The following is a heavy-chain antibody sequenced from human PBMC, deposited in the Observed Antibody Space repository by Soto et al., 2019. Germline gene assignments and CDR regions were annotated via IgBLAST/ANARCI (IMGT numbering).Heavy chain of an antibody. CDR3: ARRVEYYDFWSGYGGFDY. J-gene: IGHJ4*02. V-gene: IGHV4-39*01. Sequence: SETLSLTCTVSCGSVSSSSHYWGWIRQPPEKGLEWIGTIYYSGSTFYNPSLKSRVTISVDTSKNQFSLKLTSVTAADTAGYYCARRVEYYDFWSGYGGFDYWGQGTLVTVSS. D-gene: IGHD3-3*01. CDR1: CGSVSSSSHY. CDR2: IYYSGST.